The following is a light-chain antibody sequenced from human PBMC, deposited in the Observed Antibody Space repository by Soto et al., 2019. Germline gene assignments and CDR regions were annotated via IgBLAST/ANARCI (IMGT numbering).Light chain of an antibody. CDR3: QHYDSYSTWT. J-gene: IGKJ1*01. CDR1: QSISGS. V-gene: IGKV1-5*03. Sequence: DIQMTQSPSTLSASVGDRVTITCRASQSISGSLAWYQQRPGKAPKLLIYKASSLESGVPSRFSGSGSGTEFTLTITSLQPEDFATYYGQHYDSYSTWTFGQGTKVDIK. CDR2: KAS.